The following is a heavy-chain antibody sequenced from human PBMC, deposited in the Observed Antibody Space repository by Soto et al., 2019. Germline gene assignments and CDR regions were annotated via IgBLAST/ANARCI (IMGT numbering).Heavy chain of an antibody. D-gene: IGHD2-2*01. CDR2: IYYSGNA. Sequence: SETLSLTCSVSDDSINSDKYYWGWIRQPPGKGLEWIGSIYYSGNAYYNPSLKSRVTISVDTSKNQFSLKLSSVTAADTAVYYCARRPPMDCSSTSCSSAAFDIWGQGTMVTVSS. CDR3: ARRPPMDCSSTSCSSAAFDI. V-gene: IGHV4-39*07. J-gene: IGHJ3*02. CDR1: DDSINSDKYY.